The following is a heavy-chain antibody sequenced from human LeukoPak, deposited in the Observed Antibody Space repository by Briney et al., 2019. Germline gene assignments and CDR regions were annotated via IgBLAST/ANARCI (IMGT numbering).Heavy chain of an antibody. CDR1: GYTLTSYY. Sequence: ASVKVSCKASGYTLTSYYMHWVRQAPGQGLEWMGIINPSGGSTSYAQKFQGRVTMTRDMSTSTVYMELSSLRSEDTAVYYCARSYCSGGSCGGAGFDYWGQGTLVTVSS. CDR3: ARSYCSGGSCGGAGFDY. V-gene: IGHV1-46*01. J-gene: IGHJ4*02. D-gene: IGHD2-15*01. CDR2: INPSGGST.